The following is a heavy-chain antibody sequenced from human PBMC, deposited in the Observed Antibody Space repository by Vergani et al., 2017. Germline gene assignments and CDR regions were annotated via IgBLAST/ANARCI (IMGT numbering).Heavy chain of an antibody. J-gene: IGHJ4*02. CDR2: IYYNGGT. D-gene: IGHD5-18*01. Sequence: QVQLQESGPRLVKPSETLSLTCSVSGVSIISSSYYLVWVRQPPGKGLEWVGNIYYNGGTDYNPSLKSRVTISVDTSKNQFSLKWNSVTAADTAVYYCARHVSHTAGDYWGQGTLVTVSS. CDR3: ARHVSHTAGDY. CDR1: GVSIISSSYY. V-gene: IGHV4-39*01.